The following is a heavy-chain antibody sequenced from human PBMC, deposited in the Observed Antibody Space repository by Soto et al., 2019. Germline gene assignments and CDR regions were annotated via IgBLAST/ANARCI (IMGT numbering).Heavy chain of an antibody. V-gene: IGHV4-39*01. CDR3: ASHALDIVVVPAAPADAFDI. CDR1: GGSISSSSYY. Sequence: QLQLQESGPGLVKPSETLSLTCTVSGGSISSSSYYWGWIRQPPGNGLEWIGSIYYSGSTYYNPSLKSRDTTSVDMSKNKYSPTLSSVTAADTAVYYCASHALDIVVVPAAPADAFDIWGQGTMVTVSS. CDR2: IYYSGST. D-gene: IGHD2-2*01. J-gene: IGHJ3*02.